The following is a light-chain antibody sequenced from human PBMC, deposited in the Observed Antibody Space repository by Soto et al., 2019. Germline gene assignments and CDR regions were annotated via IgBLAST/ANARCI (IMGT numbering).Light chain of an antibody. J-gene: IGKJ4*01. Sequence: LTQSPGALSFYPRERAPLSCMASQSVSSSYLAWYRQKPGQAPRLLIYDASNRATGIPARFSGSGSGTDFTLTISSLEPEDFAVYYCQQRSNWPPTVGGGSKAAI. CDR2: DAS. CDR1: QSVSSSY. V-gene: IGKV3D-20*02. CDR3: QQRSNWPPT.